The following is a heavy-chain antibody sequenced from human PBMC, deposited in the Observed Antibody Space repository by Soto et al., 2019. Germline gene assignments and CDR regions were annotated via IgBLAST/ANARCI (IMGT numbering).Heavy chain of an antibody. CDR2: ISAYNGNT. CDR3: ARGEGRGGSYYYYYGMDV. V-gene: IGHV1-18*01. J-gene: IGHJ6*02. Sequence: WASVKVSCKASGYTFTSYGISWVRQAPGQGLEWMGWISAYNGNTNYAQKLQGRVTMTTDTSTSTAYMELRSLRSDDTAVYYCARGEGRGGSYYYYYGMDVWGQGTTVTVSS. D-gene: IGHD2-15*01. CDR1: GYTFTSYG.